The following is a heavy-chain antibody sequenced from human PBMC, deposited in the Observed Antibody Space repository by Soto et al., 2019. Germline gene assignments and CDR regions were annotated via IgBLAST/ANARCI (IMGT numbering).Heavy chain of an antibody. Sequence: SETLSLTCTVSGGSISSGGYYWRWIRQHPGKGLEWIGYIYYSGSTYYNPSLKSRVTISVDTSKNQFSLKLSSVTAADTAVYYCARGARYYYYGMDVWGQGTTVTVSS. CDR2: IYYSGST. V-gene: IGHV4-31*03. J-gene: IGHJ6*02. CDR1: GGSISSGGYY. CDR3: ARGARYYYYGMDV.